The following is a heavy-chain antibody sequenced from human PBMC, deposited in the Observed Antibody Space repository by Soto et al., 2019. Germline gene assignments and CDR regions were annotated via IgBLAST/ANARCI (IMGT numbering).Heavy chain of an antibody. CDR2: ISSSSSTI. CDR1: GFTFSSYS. V-gene: IGHV3-48*02. D-gene: IGHD5-12*01. Sequence: GESLKISCAASGFTFSSYSMNWVRQAPGKGLEWVSYISSSSSTIYYADSVKGRFTISRDNAKNSLYLQMNSLRDEDTAVYYCARGAVPLTGDGYNSFDYWGQGTLVTVSS. CDR3: ARGAVPLTGDGYNSFDY. J-gene: IGHJ4*02.